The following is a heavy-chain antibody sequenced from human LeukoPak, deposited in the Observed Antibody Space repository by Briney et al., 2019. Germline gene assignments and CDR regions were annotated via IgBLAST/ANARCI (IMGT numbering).Heavy chain of an antibody. CDR3: ARVRWLNAYYHYYYMDV. V-gene: IGHV4-59*01. CDR1: GGSIKSYY. Sequence: SETLSLTCTVSGGSIKSYYWSWIRQPPGKGLEWIGYIYDSGSTNCNPFLKSRVTISLDAAKDQFSLRLSSVTAADTALYYCARVRWLNAYYHYYYMDVWGKGTTVTVSS. J-gene: IGHJ6*03. CDR2: IYDSGST. D-gene: IGHD3-22*01.